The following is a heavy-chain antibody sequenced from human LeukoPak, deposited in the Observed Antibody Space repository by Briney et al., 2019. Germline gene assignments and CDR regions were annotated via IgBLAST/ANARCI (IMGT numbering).Heavy chain of an antibody. V-gene: IGHV3-21*01. Sequence: GGSLRLSCAASGFTFSSYSMNWVRQAPGKGLEWVSSISSSSSYIYYADSVKGRFTISRDNAKNSLYLQMNSLRAEDTAVYYCARAFYYDFWSGYPGYYYYGIDVWGQGTTVTVSS. D-gene: IGHD3-3*01. CDR2: ISSSSSYI. CDR1: GFTFSSYS. CDR3: ARAFYYDFWSGYPGYYYYGIDV. J-gene: IGHJ6*02.